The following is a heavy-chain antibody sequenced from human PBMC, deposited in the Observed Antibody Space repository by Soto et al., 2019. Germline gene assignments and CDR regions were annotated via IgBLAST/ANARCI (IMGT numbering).Heavy chain of an antibody. CDR3: ARKLTLTGTLDY. V-gene: IGHV1-69*06. Sequence: QVQLVQSGAEVKKPGSSVKVSCKASGGTFSSYAISWVRQAPGQGLEWMGGIVPIFGTANYAQKFQGRVTIAADKSTSTAYMELSSLRSEDTAVYYCARKLTLTGTLDYWGQGTLVTVSS. CDR2: IVPIFGTA. J-gene: IGHJ4*02. D-gene: IGHD1-7*01. CDR1: GGTFSSYA.